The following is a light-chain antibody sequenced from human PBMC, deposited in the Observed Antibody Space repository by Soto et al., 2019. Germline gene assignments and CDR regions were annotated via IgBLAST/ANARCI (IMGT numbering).Light chain of an antibody. CDR3: SSYTSSSTL. CDR2: EVS. CDR1: SSDVGSYNY. V-gene: IGLV2-14*01. Sequence: QSALTQPASVSGSPGQSITISCTGTSSDVGSYNYVSWYHQHPGKAPKLMIYEVSDRPSGISSRFSGSKSGNTASLTISGLQTEDEADYYCSSYTSSSTLFGTGTKV. J-gene: IGLJ1*01.